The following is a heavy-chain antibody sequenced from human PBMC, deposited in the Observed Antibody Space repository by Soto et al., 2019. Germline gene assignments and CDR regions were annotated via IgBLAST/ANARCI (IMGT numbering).Heavy chain of an antibody. CDR2: IKSKTDGGTT. Sequence: EVQLVESGGGLVKPGGSLRLSCAASGFTFSNAWMSWVRQAPGKGLEWVGRIKSKTDGGTTDYAAPVKGRFTISRDDSKNTLYLQMNSLKTEATAVYYCTTGGGFVVVPAILPYGMDVWGQGTTVTVSS. V-gene: IGHV3-15*01. CDR3: TTGGGFVVVPAILPYGMDV. D-gene: IGHD2-21*02. J-gene: IGHJ6*02. CDR1: GFTFSNAW.